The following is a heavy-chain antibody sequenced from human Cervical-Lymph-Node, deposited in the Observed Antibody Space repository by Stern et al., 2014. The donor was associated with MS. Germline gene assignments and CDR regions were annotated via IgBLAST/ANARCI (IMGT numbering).Heavy chain of an antibody. CDR1: GGTISSGDSY. CDR3: ARVRTAMDTYYFDY. CDR2: IYYSENT. D-gene: IGHD5-18*01. J-gene: IGHJ4*02. V-gene: IGHV4-30-4*01. Sequence: VQLLESGPGLVKPSQTLSLTCTVSGGTISSGDSYWSWIRPPPGKGLEWIGYIYYSENTYYNPSLTSRVTISLHTSKNQFSLKLSSVTAADTAVYYCARVRTAMDTYYFDYWGQGTLVTVSS.